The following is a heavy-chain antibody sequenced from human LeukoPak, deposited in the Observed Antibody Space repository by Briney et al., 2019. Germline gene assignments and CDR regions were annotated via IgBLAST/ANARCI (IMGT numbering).Heavy chain of an antibody. J-gene: IGHJ4*02. V-gene: IGHV3-30*02. Sequence: GGSLRLSCAASGFTFSSYGMHWVRQAPGKGLEWVAFIRYDGSNKYYADSVKGRFTISRDNSKNTLYLQMNSLRAEDTAVYYCAKGGIAAWTFDYWGQGTLVTVSS. CDR2: IRYDGSNK. CDR1: GFTFSSYG. D-gene: IGHD6-13*01. CDR3: AKGGIAAWTFDY.